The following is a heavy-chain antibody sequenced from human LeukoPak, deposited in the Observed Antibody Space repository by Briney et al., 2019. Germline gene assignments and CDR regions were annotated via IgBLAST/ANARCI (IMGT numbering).Heavy chain of an antibody. Sequence: PSETLSLTCAASAGSISSSDWWSWVRQPPGKGLEWIGEINHSGSTNYNPSLKSRVTISVDTSKNQFSLKLSSVTAADTAVYYCARGAIVVVVAATNWFDPWGQGTLVTVSS. CDR1: AGSISSSDW. D-gene: IGHD2-15*01. J-gene: IGHJ5*02. CDR2: INHSGST. V-gene: IGHV4-4*02. CDR3: ARGAIVVVVAATNWFDP.